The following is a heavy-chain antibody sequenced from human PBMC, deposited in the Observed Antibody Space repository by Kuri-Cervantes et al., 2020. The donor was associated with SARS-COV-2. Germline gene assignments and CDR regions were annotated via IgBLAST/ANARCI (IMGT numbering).Heavy chain of an antibody. V-gene: IGHV4-34*01. Sequence: SETLSLTCAVHGGSFSGYYWSWIRQPPGKGLEWIGEINHSGSTNYNPSLKSRVTISVDTSKNQFSLKLGSVTAADTAVYYCASGLAVAVPFDYWGQGTLVTVSS. CDR1: GGSFSGYY. J-gene: IGHJ4*02. CDR3: ASGLAVAVPFDY. D-gene: IGHD6-19*01. CDR2: INHSGST.